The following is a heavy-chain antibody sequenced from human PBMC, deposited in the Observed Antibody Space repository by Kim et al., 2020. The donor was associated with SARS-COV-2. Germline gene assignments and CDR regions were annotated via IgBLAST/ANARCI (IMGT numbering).Heavy chain of an antibody. Sequence: GGSLRLSCTDSGFTFGDDAMSWVRQAPGKGLEWVGFIRSKAYGGTTEYAASVKGRFTISRDDSKSVAYLQMNSLKPEDTAVYYCARDIGWYFDYWGQGTLVTVSS. V-gene: IGHV3-49*04. J-gene: IGHJ4*02. CDR3: ARDIGWYFDY. CDR2: IRSKAYGGTT. D-gene: IGHD6-19*01. CDR1: GFTFGDDA.